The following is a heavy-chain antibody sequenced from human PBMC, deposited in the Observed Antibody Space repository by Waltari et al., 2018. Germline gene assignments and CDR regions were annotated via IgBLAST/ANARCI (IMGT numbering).Heavy chain of an antibody. D-gene: IGHD1-1*01. J-gene: IGHJ3*01. CDR1: GGSITSNRHY. CDR2: MSYSGAT. CDR3: ATYLGASLGTAAFDV. Sequence: QLQLQESGPGLVKPSETLSLTCSVSGGSITSNRHYWVWIRQPPGQGLEWIGTMSYSGATYSSPSLKSRVTISRDTSKNQLSLKLASMTAADTAVYFCATYLGASLGTAAFDVWGQGTMVTVSS. V-gene: IGHV4-39*01.